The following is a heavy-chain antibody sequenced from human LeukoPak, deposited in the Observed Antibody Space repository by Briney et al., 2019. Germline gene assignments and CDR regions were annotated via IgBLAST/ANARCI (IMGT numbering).Heavy chain of an antibody. CDR3: ARGGLVVVETPCFDY. J-gene: IGHJ4*02. D-gene: IGHD3-22*01. CDR1: GXIFSTYS. CDR2: ISYDGANK. V-gene: IGHV3-30-3*01. Sequence: GGSLRLSCAASGXIFSTYSMHWVRQAPGKGLEWVAVISYDGANKYYADSVKGRFTTSRDNSRNTLYLQMNSLRDEDTAIYYCARGGLVVVETPCFDYWGQGTLVAVSS.